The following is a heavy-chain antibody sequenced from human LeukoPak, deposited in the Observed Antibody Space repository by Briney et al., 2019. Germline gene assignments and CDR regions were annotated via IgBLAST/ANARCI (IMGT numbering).Heavy chain of an antibody. J-gene: IGHJ3*02. CDR3: ARDMGIAARHAFDI. D-gene: IGHD6-6*01. V-gene: IGHV3-11*04. CDR1: GFTFSDYY. Sequence: GGSLRLSCAASGFTFSDYYMSWIRQAPGKGLEWVSYISSSGSTIYYTDSVKGRFTISRDNAKNSLYLQMNSLRAEDTAVYYCARDMGIAARHAFDIWGQGTMVTVSS. CDR2: ISSSGSTI.